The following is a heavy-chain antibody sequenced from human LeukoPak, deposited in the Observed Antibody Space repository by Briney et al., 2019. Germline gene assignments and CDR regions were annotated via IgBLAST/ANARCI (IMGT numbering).Heavy chain of an antibody. CDR2: FDPEDGET. Sequence: ASVKVSCKVSGYTLTELSMHWVRQAPGKGLEWVGGFDPEDGETIYAQKFQGRVTMTEDTSTDTAYMELSSLRSEDTAVYYCATGYDILTGSRYGMDVWGKGTTVTVSS. V-gene: IGHV1-24*01. CDR3: ATGYDILTGSRYGMDV. CDR1: GYTLTELS. D-gene: IGHD3-9*01. J-gene: IGHJ6*04.